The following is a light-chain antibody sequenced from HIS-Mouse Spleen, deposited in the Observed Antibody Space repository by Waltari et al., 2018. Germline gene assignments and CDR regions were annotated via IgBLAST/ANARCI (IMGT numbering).Light chain of an antibody. CDR3: CSYAGSYTLV. CDR2: DVS. V-gene: IGLV2-11*01. Sequence: QSALTQPRSVSGSPGQSGNISCTGTSSDVGGYNYVSWYQQDPGQAPKLMIYDVSKRPSGVPDRFSGSKSGNTASLTISGLQAEDEADYYCCSYAGSYTLVFGGGTKLTVL. CDR1: SSDVGGYNY. J-gene: IGLJ2*01.